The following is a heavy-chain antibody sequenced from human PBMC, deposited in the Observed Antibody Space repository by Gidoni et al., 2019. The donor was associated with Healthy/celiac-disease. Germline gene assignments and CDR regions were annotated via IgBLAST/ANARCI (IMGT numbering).Heavy chain of an antibody. Sequence: VQLLESGGGLVQPGGSLRLSCSASGFPFSRYAMSWVRQAPGKGLEWVSAISGSGGSTYYADSVKGRFTISRDNSKNTLYLQMNSLRAEDTAVYYCAKFTRTMVRDSSFDYWGQGTLVTVSS. CDR1: GFPFSRYA. D-gene: IGHD3-10*01. J-gene: IGHJ4*02. V-gene: IGHV3-23*01. CDR3: AKFTRTMVRDSSFDY. CDR2: ISGSGGST.